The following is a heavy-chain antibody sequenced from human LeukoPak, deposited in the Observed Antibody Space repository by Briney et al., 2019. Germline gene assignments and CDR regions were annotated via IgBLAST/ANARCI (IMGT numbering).Heavy chain of an antibody. CDR3: ARDYGYCRGNTCYASFDY. CDR2: IGNGNTE. D-gene: IGHD2-2*01. CDR1: GFTFSGYG. V-gene: IGHV3-48*02. Sequence: QPGGFLRLSCAASGFTFSGYGINWVRLAPGKGLEWVSMIGNGNTEHYADSVKGRFTVSRDNARNSAYLQMNSLRDEDTAMYYCARDYGYCRGNTCYASFDYWGHGTLVTVSS. J-gene: IGHJ4*01.